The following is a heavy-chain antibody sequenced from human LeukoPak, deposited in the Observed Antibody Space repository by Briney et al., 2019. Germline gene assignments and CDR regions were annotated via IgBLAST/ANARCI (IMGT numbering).Heavy chain of an antibody. CDR3: ARGRGWYYDSSGPFDY. J-gene: IGHJ4*02. V-gene: IGHV4-61*02. CDR2: IYTSGST. Sequence: SETLSLTCTVSGGSISSGSYYWSWIRQPAGKGLEWIGRIYTSGSTNYNPSLKSRVTISVDTSKNQFSLKLSSVTAADTAVYYCARGRGWYYDSSGPFDYRGQGTLVTVSS. D-gene: IGHD3-22*01. CDR1: GGSISSGSYY.